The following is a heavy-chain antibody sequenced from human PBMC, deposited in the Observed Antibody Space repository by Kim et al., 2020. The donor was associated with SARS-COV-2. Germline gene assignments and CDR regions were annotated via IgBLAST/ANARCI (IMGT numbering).Heavy chain of an antibody. CDR3: ARSDKSGWIMDS. J-gene: IGHJ4*02. D-gene: IGHD6-19*01. Sequence: ASVKVSCKTSGYNFNFYAMTWVRQAPGQGLEWMGWISPSTGTPKYAQAFIGRYVFSLDTAVGTSYLQINSLKVDDTAVYYCARSDKSGWIMDSWGQGTLVSVSS. CDR2: ISPSTGTP. CDR1: GYNFNFYA. V-gene: IGHV7-4-1*02.